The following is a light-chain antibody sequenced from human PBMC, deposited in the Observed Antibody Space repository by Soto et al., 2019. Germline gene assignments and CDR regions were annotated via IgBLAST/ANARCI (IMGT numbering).Light chain of an antibody. CDR1: QSVSSNY. CDR3: QQYNNWPS. J-gene: IGKJ5*01. Sequence: EIVLTQSPGTLSLSPGERATLSCRASQSVSSNYLAWYQQKPGQAPRLLIYGASSRATGIPDRFSGSGSGTDFTLTISRLAPEDFAVYYCQQYNNWPSFGQGTRLEIK. CDR2: GAS. V-gene: IGKV3-20*01.